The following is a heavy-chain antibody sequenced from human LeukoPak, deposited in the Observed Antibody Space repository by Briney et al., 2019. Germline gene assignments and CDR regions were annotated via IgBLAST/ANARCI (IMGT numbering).Heavy chain of an antibody. D-gene: IGHD3-10*01. CDR2: IYYSGST. Sequence: PSETLSLTCTVSGGSISSGDYYWSWIRQPPGKGLEWIGYIYYSGSTYSNPSLKSRVTISVDTSKNQFSLKLSSVTAADTAVYYCARDQEGFGELSGWFDPWGQGTLVTVSS. J-gene: IGHJ5*02. CDR3: ARDQEGFGELSGWFDP. CDR1: GGSISSGDYY. V-gene: IGHV4-30-4*01.